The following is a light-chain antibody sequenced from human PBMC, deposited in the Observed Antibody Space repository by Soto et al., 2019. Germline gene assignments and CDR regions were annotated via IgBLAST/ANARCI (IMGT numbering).Light chain of an antibody. CDR3: AAWDARLSAWV. J-gene: IGLJ3*02. Sequence: QSVLTQPPSASGTPGQRLTISCSGSRSNIGSNTVSWYQQLPGTAPKLLIYTNDQRPSGVPDRFSGSKSGTSASLAISGLRSEDEADYWCAAWDARLSAWVFGGGTQLTVL. CDR2: TND. CDR1: RSNIGSNT. V-gene: IGLV1-44*01.